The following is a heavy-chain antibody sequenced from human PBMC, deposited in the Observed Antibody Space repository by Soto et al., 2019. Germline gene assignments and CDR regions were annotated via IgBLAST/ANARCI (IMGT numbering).Heavy chain of an antibody. Sequence: GGSLRLSCAASGFTFSTYAMYWVRQAPGKGLEWVAVISYGGSKKYYADSVKGRFTISRDNPKNRLYLQMNSLRADDTAVYYCARDSHCGGDCSLYYFGYWGQGTLVTVSS. D-gene: IGHD2-21*02. J-gene: IGHJ4*02. CDR3: ARDSHCGGDCSLYYFGY. CDR1: GFTFSTYA. CDR2: ISYGGSKK. V-gene: IGHV3-30-3*01.